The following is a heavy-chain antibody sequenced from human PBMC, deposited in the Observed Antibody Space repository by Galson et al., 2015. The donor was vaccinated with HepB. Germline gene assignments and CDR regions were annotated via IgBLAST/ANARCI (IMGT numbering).Heavy chain of an antibody. CDR2: ISYDGSNK. CDR1: GFTFSSYA. V-gene: IGHV3-30-3*01. D-gene: IGHD5-12*01. Sequence: SLRLSCAASGFTFSSYAMHWVRQAPGKGLEWVAVISYDGSNKYYADSVKGRFTISRDNSKNTLYLQMNSLRAEDTAVYYCAREGHGYAGPDYYYGMDVWGQGTTVTVSS. J-gene: IGHJ6*02. CDR3: AREGHGYAGPDYYYGMDV.